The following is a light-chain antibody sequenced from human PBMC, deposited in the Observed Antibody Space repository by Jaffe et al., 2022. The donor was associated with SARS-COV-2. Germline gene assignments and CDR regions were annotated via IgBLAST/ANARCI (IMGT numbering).Light chain of an antibody. CDR3: CSYAGSHTL. Sequence: QSALTQPRSVSGSPGQSVTISCTGTSSDVGGYNYVSWYQQLPGKAPKLMIYDVTKRPSGIPDRFSGSKSGNTASLTISGLQAEDEADYYCCSYAGSHTLFGGGTKLTVL. V-gene: IGLV2-11*01. J-gene: IGLJ3*02. CDR1: SSDVGGYNY. CDR2: DVT.